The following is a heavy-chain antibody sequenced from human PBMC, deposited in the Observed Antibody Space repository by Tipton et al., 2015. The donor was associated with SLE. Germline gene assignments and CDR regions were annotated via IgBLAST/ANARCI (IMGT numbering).Heavy chain of an antibody. J-gene: IGHJ4*02. CDR2: IRRDGRET. CDR3: ARVPTMVTGTLGFDY. V-gene: IGHV3-74*01. Sequence: SLRLSCAASGFTLSSYWMHWVRQAPGKGLVWVSRIRRDGRETNYADSVKGRFIISRDNAKNTLYLQMNSLRVEDTAVYYCARVPTMVTGTLGFDYWGQGTLVTVSS. CDR1: GFTLSSYW. D-gene: IGHD5-18*01.